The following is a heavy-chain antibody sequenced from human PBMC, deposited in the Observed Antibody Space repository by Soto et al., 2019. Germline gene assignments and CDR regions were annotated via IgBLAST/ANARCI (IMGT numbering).Heavy chain of an antibody. D-gene: IGHD3-22*01. CDR2: IIPIFGTA. CDR1: RDTFTSYY. Sequence: SVKVSCKAPRDTFTSYYISWVRQAPGQGLEWMGGIIPIFGTANYAQKFQGRVTITADESTSTAYMELSSLRSEDTAVYYCARDNQAGYYYDSSGYYDYWGQGTLVTVSS. CDR3: ARDNQAGYYYDSSGYYDY. V-gene: IGHV1-69*13. J-gene: IGHJ4*02.